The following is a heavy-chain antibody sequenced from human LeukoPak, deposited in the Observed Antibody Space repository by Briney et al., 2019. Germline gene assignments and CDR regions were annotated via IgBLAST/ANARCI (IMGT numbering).Heavy chain of an antibody. CDR3: AREVLHDY. V-gene: IGHV3-48*01. CDR2: ISSSSSTI. D-gene: IGHD3-10*01. J-gene: IGHJ4*02. CDR1: GFTFSSYA. Sequence: GGSLRLSCAASGFTFSSYAMSWVRQAPGKGLEWVSYISSSSSTIYYADSVKGRFTISRDNAKNSLYLQMNSLRAEDTAVYYCAREVLHDYWGQGTLVTVSS.